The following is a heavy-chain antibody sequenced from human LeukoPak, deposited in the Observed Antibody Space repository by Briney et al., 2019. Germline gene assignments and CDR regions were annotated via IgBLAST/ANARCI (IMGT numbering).Heavy chain of an antibody. CDR2: INHSGST. CDR1: GGSFSGYY. J-gene: IGHJ4*02. Sequence: SETLSLTCAVYGGSFSGYYWSWIRQPPGKGLEWIGEINHSGSTNYNPSLKSRVTISVDTSKNQFSLKLSSVTATDTAVYYCALGYCSGGSCQHSYYFDYWGQGTLVTVSS. V-gene: IGHV4-34*01. D-gene: IGHD2-15*01. CDR3: ALGYCSGGSCQHSYYFDY.